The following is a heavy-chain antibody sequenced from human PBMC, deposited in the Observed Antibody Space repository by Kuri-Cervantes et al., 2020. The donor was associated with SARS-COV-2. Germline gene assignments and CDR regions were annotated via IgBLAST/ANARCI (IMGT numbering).Heavy chain of an antibody. Sequence: GESLKISCAASGFTFSSYSMNWVRQAPGKGLEWVSYISSSSSTIYYADSVKGRFTISRDNAKNTLYLQMSSLRAEDTGVYYCARGTWSLEVWGQGTTVTVSS. CDR1: GFTFSSYS. J-gene: IGHJ6*02. V-gene: IGHV3-48*04. CDR3: ARGTWSLEV. CDR2: ISSSSSTI. D-gene: IGHD2-15*01.